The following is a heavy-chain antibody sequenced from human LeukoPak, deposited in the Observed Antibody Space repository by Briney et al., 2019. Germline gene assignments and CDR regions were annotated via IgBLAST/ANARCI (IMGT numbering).Heavy chain of an antibody. CDR2: ISGSGGST. V-gene: IGHV3-23*01. CDR3: AKSFLGYSYGKIDY. CDR1: GFTFDNYA. Sequence: GGSLRLSCAASGFTFDNYAMSWVRQAPGKGLEWVSGISGSGGSTYYVDSVKGRFTISRDNSKNTLYLQMNNLRVEDTAVYYCAKSFLGYSYGKIDYWGQGTLVNVSS. D-gene: IGHD5-18*01. J-gene: IGHJ4*02.